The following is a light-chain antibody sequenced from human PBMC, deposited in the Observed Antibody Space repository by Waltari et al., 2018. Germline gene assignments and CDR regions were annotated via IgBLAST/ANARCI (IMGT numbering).Light chain of an antibody. CDR3: QQYYSYFT. J-gene: IGKJ4*01. Sequence: DIQMTQSPSTLSASVGDRVTITCRASQSIGSLLAWYQQKPGKAPKLLIYDASRLESGVPSRFSGRGSGTEFTLTINSLQPDDFATYSCQQYYSYFTFGGGAKVEIK. CDR2: DAS. V-gene: IGKV1-5*01. CDR1: QSIGSL.